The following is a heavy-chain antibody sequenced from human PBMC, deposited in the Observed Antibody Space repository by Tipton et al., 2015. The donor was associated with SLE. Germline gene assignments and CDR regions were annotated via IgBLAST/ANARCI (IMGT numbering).Heavy chain of an antibody. CDR3: ARSDGGY. Sequence: TLSLTCTVSSGSISSGGYYWSWIRQHPGKGLEWIGRMFRSGSTNYNPSLKSRVTISIDTSRNQFSLKLTSVTAAGTAVYYCARSDGGYWGQGTLVTVSS. V-gene: IGHV4-61*08. CDR1: SGSISSGGYY. J-gene: IGHJ4*02. D-gene: IGHD3-16*01. CDR2: MFRSGST.